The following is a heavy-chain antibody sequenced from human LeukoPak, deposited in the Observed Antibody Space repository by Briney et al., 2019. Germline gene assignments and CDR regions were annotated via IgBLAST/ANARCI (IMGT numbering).Heavy chain of an antibody. J-gene: IGHJ4*02. V-gene: IGHV1-2*02. D-gene: IGHD5-18*01. Sequence: GASVKVSCKASGYTFTGYYMHWVRQAPGQGLEWMGWINPNSGGTNYAQKFQGRVTMTRDTSISTAYMELSRLRSDDTAVYYCARGSGSSMPGGLYSYGYRYWGQGTLVTVSS. CDR3: ARGSGSSMPGGLYSYGYRY. CDR2: INPNSGGT. CDR1: GYTFTGYY.